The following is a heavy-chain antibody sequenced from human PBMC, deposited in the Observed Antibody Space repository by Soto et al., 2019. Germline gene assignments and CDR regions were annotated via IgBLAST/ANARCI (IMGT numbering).Heavy chain of an antibody. J-gene: IGHJ6*02. CDR1: GYTFTSYA. CDR2: INAGNGNT. CDR3: AAPYYDLDYYYYGMDV. Sequence: QVQLVQSGAEVKKPGASVKVSCKASGYTFTSYAMHWVRQAPGQRLEWMGWINAGNGNTKYSQKFQGRVTITRDTSASTAYMELSSLRSEDTAVYYCAAPYYDLDYYYYGMDVWGQGTTVTVSS. D-gene: IGHD3-3*01. V-gene: IGHV1-3*01.